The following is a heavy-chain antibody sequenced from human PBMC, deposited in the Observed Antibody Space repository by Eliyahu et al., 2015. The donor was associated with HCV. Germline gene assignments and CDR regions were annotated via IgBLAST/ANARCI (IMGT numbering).Heavy chain of an antibody. CDR2: IAASGLTV. J-gene: IGHJ4*02. D-gene: IGHD1-26*01. Sequence: EQLVESGGGVVQPGRSLRLSCLASGFTLEYDVMHWVRQVPGKGLEWVSGIAASGLTVAYADSVRGRFTISRDNTKNVLYLQINSLRGEDTALYYCTRTRDVVGPPFEQWGQGTRVTVS. V-gene: IGHV3-9*01. CDR1: GFTLEYDV. CDR3: TRTRDVVGPPFEQ.